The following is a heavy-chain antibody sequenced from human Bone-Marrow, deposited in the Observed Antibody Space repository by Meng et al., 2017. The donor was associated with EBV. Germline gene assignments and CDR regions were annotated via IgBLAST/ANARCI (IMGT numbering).Heavy chain of an antibody. Sequence: VPLQESGPGLFTPSQTLSLTCAVSVGSISSGGYYWSWIRQPPGKGLESIGYIYYSGSTYYNPSLKSRVTISVDTSKNHFSLKLSSVTAADTAVYYCARTYTVTTGWFDPWGQGTLVTVSS. V-gene: IGHV4-30-4*01. J-gene: IGHJ5*02. CDR2: IYYSGST. D-gene: IGHD4-17*01. CDR3: ARTYTVTTGWFDP. CDR1: VGSISSGGYY.